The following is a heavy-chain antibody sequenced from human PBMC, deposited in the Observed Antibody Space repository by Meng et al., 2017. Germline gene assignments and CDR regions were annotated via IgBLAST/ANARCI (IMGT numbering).Heavy chain of an antibody. CDR3: ARERGIVVVPAAMLRNYGDYSHGLDY. V-gene: IGHV4-61*02. CDR1: GGSISSGSYY. Sequence: SETLSLTCTVSGGSISSGSYYWSWIRQPAGKGLEWIGRIYTSGRTNYNPSLKSRVTISVDTSKNQFSLKLSSVTAADTAVYYCARERGIVVVPAAMLRNYGDYSHGLDYWGQGTLVTVSS. J-gene: IGHJ4*01. D-gene: IGHD2-2*01. CDR2: IYTSGRT.